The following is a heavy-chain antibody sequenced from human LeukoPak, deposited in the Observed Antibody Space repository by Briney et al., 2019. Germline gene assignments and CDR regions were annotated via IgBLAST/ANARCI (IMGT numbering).Heavy chain of an antibody. CDR3: ARGRRWLQLLFDY. D-gene: IGHD5-24*01. CDR1: GYTFTSYD. V-gene: IGHV1-8*03. J-gene: IGHJ4*02. Sequence: GASVKVSCKXSGYTFTSYDINWVRQATGQGLEWMGWMNPNSGNTGYAQKFQGRVTITGNTSISTDYMELSSLRSEDTAVYYCARGRRWLQLLFDYWGQGTLVTVSS. CDR2: MNPNSGNT.